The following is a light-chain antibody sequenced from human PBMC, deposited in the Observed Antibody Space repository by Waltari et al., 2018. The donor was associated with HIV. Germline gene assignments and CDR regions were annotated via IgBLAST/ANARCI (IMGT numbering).Light chain of an antibody. CDR1: SSAVGGSNS. J-gene: IGLJ2*01. V-gene: IGLV2-14*01. CDR2: EVS. CDR3: SSYTSSSLVV. Sequence: LTQPASVSGSPGPSITISCTGTSSAVGGSNSVSWYQQHPGKAPKLMIYEVSKRPSGVSNRFSGSKSGNTASLTISGLQAEDEADYYCSSYTSSSLVVFGGGTKLTVL.